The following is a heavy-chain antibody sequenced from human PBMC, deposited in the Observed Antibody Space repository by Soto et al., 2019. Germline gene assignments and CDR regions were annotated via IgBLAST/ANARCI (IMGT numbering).Heavy chain of an antibody. CDR1: GGTFSSYA. V-gene: IGHV1-69*01. D-gene: IGHD5-18*01. J-gene: IGHJ4*02. CDR3: ERDEAMVSLGGYFDY. CDR2: IIPIFGTA. Sequence: QVQLVQSGAEVKKPGSSVKVSCKASGGTFSSYAISWVRQAPGQGLEWMGGIIPIFGTANYAQKFQGRVTITADESTSTDYMELSSLRSEDTSVYYCERDEAMVSLGGYFDYWGQGTLVTVSS.